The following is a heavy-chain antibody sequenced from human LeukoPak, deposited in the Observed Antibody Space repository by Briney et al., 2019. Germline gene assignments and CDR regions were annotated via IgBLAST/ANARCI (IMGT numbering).Heavy chain of an antibody. CDR3: ARVAPIRYYDSSGYYPYYYYYYYMDV. Sequence: SETLSLTCAVYGGSFSGYYWSWIRQPPGKGLEWIGEINHSGSTNYNPSLKSRVTISVDTSKNQFSLKLSSVTAADTAVYYCARVAPIRYYDSSGYYPYYYYYYYMDVWGKGTTVTVSS. CDR2: INHSGST. V-gene: IGHV4-34*01. J-gene: IGHJ6*03. D-gene: IGHD3-22*01. CDR1: GGSFSGYY.